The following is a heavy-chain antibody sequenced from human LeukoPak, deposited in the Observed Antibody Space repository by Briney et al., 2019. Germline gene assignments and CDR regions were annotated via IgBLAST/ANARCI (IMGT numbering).Heavy chain of an antibody. Sequence: GGSLRLSCAAPGFTFSNHAMSWVRQAPGKGLQWVAAISGGGRTTEYADFVKGRFTISRDNSKNTLSLQMNSLTVEDTAIYFCAKNVVVKRYIDFWGQGTLVTVSS. CDR2: ISGGGRTT. J-gene: IGHJ4*02. CDR1: GFTFSNHA. D-gene: IGHD2-15*01. V-gene: IGHV3-23*01. CDR3: AKNVVVKRYIDF.